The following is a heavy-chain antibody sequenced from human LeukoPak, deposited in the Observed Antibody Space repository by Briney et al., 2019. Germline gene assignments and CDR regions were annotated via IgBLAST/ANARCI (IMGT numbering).Heavy chain of an antibody. Sequence: SETLSLTCAVSGASISGSGYYLGWIRQPPGKGLEWIGNIYYTGSTYYNASLQSRVTISIDMSKNQFSLGLNPVTAADTAMYYCVKSGGYGLIDYWGQGTLVTVSS. D-gene: IGHD1-26*01. V-gene: IGHV4-39*01. CDR1: GASISGSGYY. CDR3: VKSGGYGLIDY. CDR2: IYYTGST. J-gene: IGHJ4*02.